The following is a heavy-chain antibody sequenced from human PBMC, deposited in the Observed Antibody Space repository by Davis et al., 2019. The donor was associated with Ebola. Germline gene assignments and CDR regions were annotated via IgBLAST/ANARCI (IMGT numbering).Heavy chain of an antibody. Sequence: GESLKISCAASGFTFCSLALHWVPQTPGKALEWVAVIWHGGSKKYYADSVQGRFTISRDDYKNTLYLQMNSLRVEDTAVYYCARDPSGSESYQEYWGQGTLVTVSS. D-gene: IGHD1-26*01. J-gene: IGHJ4*02. V-gene: IGHV3-33*08. CDR1: GFTFCSLA. CDR3: ARDPSGSESYQEY. CDR2: IWHGGSKK.